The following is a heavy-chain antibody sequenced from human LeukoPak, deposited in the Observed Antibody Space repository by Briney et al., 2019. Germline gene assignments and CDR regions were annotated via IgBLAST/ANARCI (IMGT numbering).Heavy chain of an antibody. CDR1: GFTFSNYW. D-gene: IGHD5-12*01. Sequence: GGSLRLSCAASGFTFSNYWMTWVRQAPGKGLEWVAHISQDGSEEHYMDSAKARFTISRDNAKNSLSLQMNSLRAEDTAVYYCVRDGGVSGYDLLDYWGQGTLVTVSS. CDR2: ISQDGSEE. J-gene: IGHJ4*02. CDR3: VRDGGVSGYDLLDY. V-gene: IGHV3-7*01.